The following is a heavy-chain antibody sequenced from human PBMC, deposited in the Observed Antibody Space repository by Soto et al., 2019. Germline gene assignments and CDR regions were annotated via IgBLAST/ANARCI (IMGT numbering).Heavy chain of an antibody. J-gene: IGHJ4*02. V-gene: IGHV3-30*18. D-gene: IGHD3-3*01. CDR3: AKDGRITIFGVDPAPVQIDY. CDR2: ISYDGSNK. Sequence: PGGSLRLSCAASGFTFSSYGMHWVRQAPGKGLEWVAVISYDGSNKYYADSVKGRFTISRDNSKNTLYLQMNSLRAEDTAVYYCAKDGRITIFGVDPAPVQIDYWGQGTLVTVSS. CDR1: GFTFSSYG.